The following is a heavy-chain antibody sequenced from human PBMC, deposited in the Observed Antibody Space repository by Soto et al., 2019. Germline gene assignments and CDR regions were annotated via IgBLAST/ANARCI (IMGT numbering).Heavy chain of an antibody. CDR2: IYPGDSDT. CDR1: GYSFTSYW. V-gene: IGHV5-51*01. CDR3: ARRLSTCWFFAF. D-gene: IGHD6-19*01. J-gene: IGHJ4*02. Sequence: GESLKISCKGSGYSFTSYWIGWVRQMPGKGLEWMGIIYPGDSDTRYSPSFQGQVAFSADKSISTAYLQWRGLKASDTAIYYCARRLSTCWFFAFWGQGTLVWVSS.